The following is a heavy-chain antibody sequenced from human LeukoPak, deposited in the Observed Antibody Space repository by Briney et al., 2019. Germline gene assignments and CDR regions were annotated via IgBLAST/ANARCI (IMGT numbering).Heavy chain of an antibody. CDR1: GYTFTSYY. Sequence: ASLMVSCKASGYTFTSYYLFCVRQAPGQGLERMGVINPSGGSTTSAQKFQGRVTMTRDTSTSTVYMELRSLRSEDTAVYYCARGPGPADDGGGYCFDYWGQGTLVTVSS. V-gene: IGHV1-46*01. D-gene: IGHD3-22*01. CDR3: ARGPGPADDGGGYCFDY. J-gene: IGHJ4*02. CDR2: INPSGGST.